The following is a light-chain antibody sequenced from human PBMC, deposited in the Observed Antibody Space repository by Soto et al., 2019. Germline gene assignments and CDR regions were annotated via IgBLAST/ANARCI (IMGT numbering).Light chain of an antibody. CDR2: DAA. CDR1: QSISTW. J-gene: IGKJ1*01. V-gene: IGKV1-5*01. CDR3: QQYNSLWT. Sequence: DIQMTQSPSTLSASVGDRVTITCRASQSISTWLAWYQQKPGKVPKRLIYDAASLESGVPSRFSGSGSGTEFTLTISSLQPGDFATYHCQQYNSLWTFGQGTKVDIK.